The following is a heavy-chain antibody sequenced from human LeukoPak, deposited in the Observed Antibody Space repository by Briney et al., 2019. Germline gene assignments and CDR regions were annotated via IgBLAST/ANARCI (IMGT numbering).Heavy chain of an antibody. J-gene: IGHJ4*02. D-gene: IGHD1-14*01. CDR3: ARDPGNHLDY. CDR2: IYTSGST. CDR1: GDSMSLYY. V-gene: IGHV4-4*07. Sequence: SETLSLTCNVSGDSMSLYYWSWIRQPAGKGLEWIGRIYTSGSTNYNPSLKSRVTISVDTSKNQFSLKLSSVTAADTAVYYCARDPGNHLDYWGQGTLVTVSS.